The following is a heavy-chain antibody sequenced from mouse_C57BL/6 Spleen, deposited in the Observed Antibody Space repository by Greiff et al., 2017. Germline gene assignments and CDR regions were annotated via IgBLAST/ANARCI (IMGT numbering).Heavy chain of an antibody. CDR3: ARERDYYGSSYETGAMDY. CDR2: IYPGSGST. CDR1: GYTFTSYW. D-gene: IGHD1-1*01. Sequence: VQLQQSGAELVKPGASVKMSCKASGYTFTSYWITWVKQRPGQGLEWIGDIYPGSGSTNYNEKFKSKATLTVDTSSSTAYMQLSSLTSEDSAVYYCARERDYYGSSYETGAMDYWGQGTSVTVSS. J-gene: IGHJ4*01. V-gene: IGHV1-55*01.